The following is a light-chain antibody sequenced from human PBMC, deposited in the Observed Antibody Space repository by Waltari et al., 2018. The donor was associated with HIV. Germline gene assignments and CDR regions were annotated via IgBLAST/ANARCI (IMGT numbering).Light chain of an antibody. CDR1: SSDVGGYNY. CDR2: EVS. CDR3: SSYTSSNTYVV. J-gene: IGLJ2*01. Sequence: QSALTQPASVSGSPGQSITISCTGTSSDVGGYNYVSWYQQHPGKAPKLMIYEVSNRPSGVSHRFSGSKSGSTASLTISGLQAEDEADYYCSSYTSSNTYVVFGGGTKLTVL. V-gene: IGLV2-14*01.